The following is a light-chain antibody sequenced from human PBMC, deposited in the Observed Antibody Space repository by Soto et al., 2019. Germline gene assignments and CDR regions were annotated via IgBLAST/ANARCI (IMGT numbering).Light chain of an antibody. CDR2: KAS. J-gene: IGKJ5*01. CDR3: QQHNDYPIT. Sequence: DIQMTQSPSTLSASVGDRVTITCRASQSISDWLAWYQQKPGKAPYLLIYKASNLESGVPSRFSGSGSGTEFTPTISSLQPDDFATYYFQQHNDYPITFGQGTRLE. V-gene: IGKV1-5*03. CDR1: QSISDW.